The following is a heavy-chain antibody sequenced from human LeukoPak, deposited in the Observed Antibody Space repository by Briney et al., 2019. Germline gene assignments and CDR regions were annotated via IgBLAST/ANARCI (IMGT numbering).Heavy chain of an antibody. CDR3: ARVGPPSYYDYVWGSYPYDY. D-gene: IGHD3-16*02. V-gene: IGHV5-51*01. J-gene: IGHJ4*02. CDR2: IYPGDSDT. Sequence: GESLKISCKGSGYSFTSYWIGWVRRMPGKGLEWMGIIYPGDSDTRYSPSFQGQVTISADKSISTAYLQWSSLKASDTAMYYCARVGPPSYYDYVWGSYPYDYWGQGTLVTVSS. CDR1: GYSFTSYW.